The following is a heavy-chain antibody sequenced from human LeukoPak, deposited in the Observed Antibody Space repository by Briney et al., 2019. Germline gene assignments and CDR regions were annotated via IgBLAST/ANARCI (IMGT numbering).Heavy chain of an antibody. J-gene: IGHJ3*02. Sequence: PSETLSPTFTDSGYSISSTYYWGWIRQPPGKALDWIANIFYSRSTHYSPSLKSRVTISLDTSRNQFSLKLTSVPAADTAVYYCAKSNCNGLIDIWGQGTMVSVSS. CDR3: AKSNCNGLIDI. D-gene: IGHD2/OR15-2a*01. CDR1: GYSISSTYY. CDR2: IFYSRST. V-gene: IGHV4-38-2*02.